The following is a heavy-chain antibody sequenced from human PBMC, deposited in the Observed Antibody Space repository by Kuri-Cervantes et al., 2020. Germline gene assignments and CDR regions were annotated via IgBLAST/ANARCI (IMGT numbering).Heavy chain of an antibody. Sequence: SLKISCAASGFTFDDYAMHWVRQAPGKGLEWVSGISWNSGSIGYADSVKGRFTISRDNAKNSLYLQMNSLRAEDTAVYYCARELGYCSGGSCYSWFDPWGQGTLVTVSS. CDR2: ISWNSGSI. CDR1: GFTFDDYA. CDR3: ARELGYCSGGSCYSWFDP. D-gene: IGHD2-15*01. V-gene: IGHV3-9*01. J-gene: IGHJ5*02.